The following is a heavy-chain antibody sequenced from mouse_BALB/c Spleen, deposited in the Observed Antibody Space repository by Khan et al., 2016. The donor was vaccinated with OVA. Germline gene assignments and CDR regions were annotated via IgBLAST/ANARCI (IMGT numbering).Heavy chain of an antibody. V-gene: IGHV3-2*02. CDR1: GYSITSGYA. CDR2: ISYSGVT. Sequence: EVQLQESGPGLVKPSQSLSLTCTVTGYSITSGYAWNWIRQFPGNKLEWMGFISYSGVTNYTPSLKSRISITRDTSKNQFFLQLNSVTIEDTATFYSERGNYYGCYFDYWGQGTTLTVSS. D-gene: IGHD1-1*01. J-gene: IGHJ2*01. CDR3: ERGNYYGCYFDY.